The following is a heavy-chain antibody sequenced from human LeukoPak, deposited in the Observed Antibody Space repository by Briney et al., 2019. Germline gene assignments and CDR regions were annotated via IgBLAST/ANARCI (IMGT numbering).Heavy chain of an antibody. D-gene: IGHD2-2*01. CDR2: VNHSGST. J-gene: IGHJ6*03. CDR3: ARVSLGYCSSTSCLSYYYYYMDV. CDR1: GGSFSRYY. V-gene: IGHV4-34*01. Sequence: SETLSLTCAVYGGSFSRYYWSWIRQPPGKGLEWIGEVNHSGSTNYHPSLKSRVTISVDTSKNQFSLKLSSVTAADTAVYYCARVSLGYCSSTSCLSYYYYYMDVWGKGTTVTVSS.